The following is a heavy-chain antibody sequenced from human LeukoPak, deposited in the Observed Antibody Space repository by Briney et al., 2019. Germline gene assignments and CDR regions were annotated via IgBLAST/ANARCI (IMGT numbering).Heavy chain of an antibody. D-gene: IGHD6-13*01. CDR1: GYTFTSYS. CDR3: ARDGTYSSSWILFDY. J-gene: IGHJ4*02. V-gene: IGHV1-18*01. Sequence: ASVTVSCKASGYTFTSYSISWVRQAPGQGLEWMGWISAYNGNTNYAQKLQGRVTMTTDTSTSTAYMELRSLRSDDTAVYYCARDGTYSSSWILFDYWGQGTLVTVSS. CDR2: ISAYNGNT.